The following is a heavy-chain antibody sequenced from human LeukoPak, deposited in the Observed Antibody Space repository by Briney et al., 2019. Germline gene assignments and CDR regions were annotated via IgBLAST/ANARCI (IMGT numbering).Heavy chain of an antibody. D-gene: IGHD3-22*01. CDR3: ARGLRYYDSSGYRTGYWFDP. J-gene: IGHJ5*02. Sequence: PSETLSLTCAVYGGSFSGYYWSWIRQPPGKGLEWIGEINHSGSTNYNPSLKSRVTMSVDTSKNQFSLKLSSVTAADTAVYYCARGLRYYDSSGYRTGYWFDPWGQGTLVTVSS. V-gene: IGHV4-34*01. CDR1: GGSFSGYY. CDR2: INHSGST.